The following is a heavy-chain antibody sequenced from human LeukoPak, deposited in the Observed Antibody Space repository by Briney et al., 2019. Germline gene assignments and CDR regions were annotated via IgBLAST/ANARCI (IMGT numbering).Heavy chain of an antibody. CDR2: IYPGDSDT. Sequence: GESLQISCQGSGYSFTSYWIGWVRQMPGKGLEWMGIIYPGDSDTRYGPSFQGQVTISADKSISTAYLQWSSLKASDTAMYYCARHPIRYSSSWYTDYWGQGTLVTVSS. CDR1: GYSFTSYW. D-gene: IGHD6-13*01. V-gene: IGHV5-51*01. J-gene: IGHJ4*02. CDR3: ARHPIRYSSSWYTDY.